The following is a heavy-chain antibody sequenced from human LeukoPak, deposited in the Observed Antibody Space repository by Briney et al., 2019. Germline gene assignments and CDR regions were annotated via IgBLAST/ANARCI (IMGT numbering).Heavy chain of an antibody. CDR2: ISSSSSYI. J-gene: IGHJ3*02. CDR3: ARAYDYGGNPLKRVAFDI. V-gene: IGHV3-21*01. CDR1: GFTFSSYS. D-gene: IGHD4-23*01. Sequence: GGSLRLSCAASGFTFSSYSMNWVRQAPGKGLEWVSSISSSSSYIYYADSVRGRFTISRDNAKNSLYLQMNSLRAEDTAVYYCARAYDYGGNPLKRVAFDIWGQGTMVTVSS.